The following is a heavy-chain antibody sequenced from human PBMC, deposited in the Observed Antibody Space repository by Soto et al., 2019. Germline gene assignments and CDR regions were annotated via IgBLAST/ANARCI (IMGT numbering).Heavy chain of an antibody. CDR1: GCSVTTNYW. CDR3: GMSRGWYTNQS. D-gene: IGHD6-19*01. CDR2: MSHSGPT. V-gene: IGHV4-4*02. Sequence: QLQESGPGLVKPSGTLSLTCAVSGCSVTTNYWWGWVRQSPVTALEWIGDMSHSGPTNYTPSLKSRVTLSVDTSKIQFSVELKSVTAEVTAVYFGGMSRGWYTNQSWGQGNLVTVSS. J-gene: IGHJ5*01.